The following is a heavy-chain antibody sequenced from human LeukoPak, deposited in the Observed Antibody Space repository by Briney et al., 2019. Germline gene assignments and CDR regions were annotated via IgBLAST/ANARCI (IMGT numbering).Heavy chain of an antibody. V-gene: IGHV3-64*01. Sequence: GGSLRLSCAASGFTFSSYAMHWVRQAPGKGLEYVSAISSNGGSTYYANSVKGRFTISRDNSKNTLYLQMGSLRAEDMAVYYCARGASCYYDSSGYYTDWGQGTLVTVSS. CDR1: GFTFSSYA. CDR3: ARGASCYYDSSGYYTD. J-gene: IGHJ4*02. CDR2: ISSNGGST. D-gene: IGHD3-22*01.